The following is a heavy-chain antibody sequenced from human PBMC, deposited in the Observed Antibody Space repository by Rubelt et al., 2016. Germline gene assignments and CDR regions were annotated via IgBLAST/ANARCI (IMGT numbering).Heavy chain of an antibody. V-gene: IGHV3-73*01. Sequence: EVQLVESGGGLVQPGESLKLSCVASGFSISASSIHWVRQASGKGLEWVGRIRSKLNNYAKAYATSVEGRFTISREDYKNTAYLQVSSLKTDDTAVYYCTRPGAAAGPDYWGQGTLVTVSS. CDR1: GFSISASS. CDR2: IRSKLNNYAK. CDR3: TRPGAAAGPDY. D-gene: IGHD6-13*01. J-gene: IGHJ4*02.